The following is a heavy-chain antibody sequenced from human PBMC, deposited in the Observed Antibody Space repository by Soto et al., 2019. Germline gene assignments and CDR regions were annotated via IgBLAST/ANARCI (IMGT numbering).Heavy chain of an antibody. Sequence: EVQLLESGGGLVQPGGSLRLSCAASGFTFSSYAMSWVRQAPGKGLEWVSAISGSGGSTYYADSVKGRFTLSSDNSKNTLYLQMNSLRAEDTAVDYCAKASGWFGEFDYWGQGTLVTVSS. D-gene: IGHD3-10*01. CDR2: ISGSGGST. J-gene: IGHJ4*02. CDR3: AKASGWFGEFDY. V-gene: IGHV3-23*01. CDR1: GFTFSSYA.